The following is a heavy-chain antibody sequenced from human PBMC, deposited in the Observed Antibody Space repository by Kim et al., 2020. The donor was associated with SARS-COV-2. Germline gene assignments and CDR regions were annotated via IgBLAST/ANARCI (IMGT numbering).Heavy chain of an antibody. V-gene: IGHV1-69*01. CDR3: ARRLLWFGELSYYFDY. Sequence: KCQGRVTITADESTSTAYMELSSLRSEDTAVYYCARRLLWFGELSYYFDYWGQGTLVTVSS. D-gene: IGHD3-10*01. J-gene: IGHJ4*02.